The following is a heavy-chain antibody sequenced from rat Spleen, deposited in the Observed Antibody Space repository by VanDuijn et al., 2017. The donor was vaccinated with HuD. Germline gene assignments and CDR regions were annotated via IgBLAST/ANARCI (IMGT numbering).Heavy chain of an antibody. J-gene: IGHJ4*01. V-gene: IGHV5S13*01. CDR3: TRGYVMDA. Sequence: EVQLVESGGGLVQPGRSLKLSCAASGFTFSSYDMAWVRQAPTKGLEWVASISPSGGNTYYRDSVKGRFTISRDNAKNTQYLQMDSLRSEDTATYYCTRGYVMDAWGQGASVTVSS. CDR2: ISPSGGNT. CDR1: GFTFSSYD.